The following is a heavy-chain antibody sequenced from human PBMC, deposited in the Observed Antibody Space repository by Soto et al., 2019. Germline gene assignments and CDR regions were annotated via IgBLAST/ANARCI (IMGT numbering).Heavy chain of an antibody. CDR3: VRPLPSGRNYGLDV. V-gene: IGHV3-53*01. D-gene: IGHD3-10*01. Sequence: SLRLSCAASGFTFSSYDMHWVRQAPGMGLEWASVIYDNGTTYYADSVKGRFTISRDTSTNTLSLQMDSLRAEDTAVYYCVRPLPSGRNYGLDVWGQGTTVTVSS. CDR2: IYDNGTT. J-gene: IGHJ6*02. CDR1: GFTFSSYD.